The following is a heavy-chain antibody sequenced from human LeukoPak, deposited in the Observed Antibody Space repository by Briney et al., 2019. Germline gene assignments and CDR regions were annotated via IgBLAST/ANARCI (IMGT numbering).Heavy chain of an antibody. Sequence: PSETLSLTCAVYGGSFSGYYWSWIRQPPGKGLEWIGEINHSGSTNYNPSLKSRVTISVDTSKNQFSLKLSSVTAADTAVYHCARLRGRLAARPWAYSSWGQGTLVTVSS. V-gene: IGHV4-34*01. CDR1: GGSFSGYY. CDR2: INHSGST. D-gene: IGHD6-6*01. CDR3: ARLRGRLAARPWAYSS. J-gene: IGHJ5*02.